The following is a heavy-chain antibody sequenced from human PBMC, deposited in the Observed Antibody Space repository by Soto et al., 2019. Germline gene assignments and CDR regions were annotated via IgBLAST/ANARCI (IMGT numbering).Heavy chain of an antibody. CDR2: MNPNSGNT. Sequence: ASVKVSCKASGYTFTSYDINWVRQATGQGLEWMGWMNPNSGNTGYAQKFQGRVTMTRNTSISTAYMELSSLRSEDTAVYYCARAHRLGVAADFDYWGQGTLVTVSS. CDR1: GYTFTSYD. D-gene: IGHD2-15*01. CDR3: ARAHRLGVAADFDY. V-gene: IGHV1-8*01. J-gene: IGHJ4*02.